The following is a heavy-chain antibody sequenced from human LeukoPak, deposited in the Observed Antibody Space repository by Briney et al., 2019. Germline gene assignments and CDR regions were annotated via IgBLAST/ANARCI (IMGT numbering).Heavy chain of an antibody. V-gene: IGHV4-39*02. J-gene: IGHJ4*02. CDR2: IYYSGST. Sequence: SETLSLTCTVSGGSISSSSYYWGWIRQPPGKGLEWIGSIYYSGSTYYNPSLKSRVTISVDTSKNQFSLKLSSVTAADTAVYYCAREGGVMMRVFDYWGQGTLVTVSS. D-gene: IGHD3-16*01. CDR1: GGSISSSSYY. CDR3: AREGGVMMRVFDY.